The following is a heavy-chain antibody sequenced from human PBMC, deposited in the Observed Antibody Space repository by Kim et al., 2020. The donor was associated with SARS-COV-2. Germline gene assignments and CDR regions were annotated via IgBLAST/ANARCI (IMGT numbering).Heavy chain of an antibody. V-gene: IGHV1-8*01. Sequence: ASVKVSCKASGYTFTSYDINWVRQATGQGLEWMGWMNPNSGNTGYAQKFQGRVTMTRNTSISTAYMELSSLRSEDTAVYYCARGPIWDYDSSGYYYYFDYWGQGALVTVSS. D-gene: IGHD3-22*01. CDR3: ARGPIWDYDSSGYYYYFDY. J-gene: IGHJ4*02. CDR2: MNPNSGNT. CDR1: GYTFTSYD.